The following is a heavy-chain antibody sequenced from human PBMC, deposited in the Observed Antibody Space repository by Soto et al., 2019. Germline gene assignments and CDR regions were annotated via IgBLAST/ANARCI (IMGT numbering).Heavy chain of an antibody. CDR1: GYTFTSYA. D-gene: IGHD3-16*01. Sequence: SVKVSCKASGYTFTSYAMHWVRQAPGQRLEWMGWINAGNGNTKYSQKFQVRVTITRDTSASTAYMELSSLRSEYTAVYYCANALGLYYFDYWGQGTLVTVS. V-gene: IGHV1-3*01. CDR3: ANALGLYYFDY. J-gene: IGHJ4*02. CDR2: INAGNGNT.